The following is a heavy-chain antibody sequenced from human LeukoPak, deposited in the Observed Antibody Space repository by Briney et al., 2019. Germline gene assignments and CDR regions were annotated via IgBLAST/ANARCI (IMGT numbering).Heavy chain of an antibody. Sequence: PSETLSLTCTVSGGSLNSGSYYWNWIRQSAGKGLEWIGHIYSTGSTNCNPSLKSRVTISLDTSRNQFSLKLNSVTAADTAVYYCARCTSTTCYNFDYWGQGTLVTASS. J-gene: IGHJ4*02. CDR2: IYSTGST. D-gene: IGHD2-2*02. CDR3: ARCTSTTCYNFDY. V-gene: IGHV4-61*09. CDR1: GGSLNSGSYY.